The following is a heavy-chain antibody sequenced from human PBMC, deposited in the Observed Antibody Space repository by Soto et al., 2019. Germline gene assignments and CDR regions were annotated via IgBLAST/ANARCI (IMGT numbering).Heavy chain of an antibody. Sequence: PSETLSLTCAVYGGSFSGYYWSWIRQPPGKGLEWIGEINHSGSTNYNPSLKSRVIISVDTSKNQFSLKLSSVTAADTAVYYCARGGVSEEGTLKSENSGYYFDYWGHGTLVTVSS. D-gene: IGHD3-10*01. J-gene: IGHJ4*01. V-gene: IGHV4-34*01. CDR2: INHSGST. CDR1: GGSFSGYY. CDR3: ARGGVSEEGTLKSENSGYYFDY.